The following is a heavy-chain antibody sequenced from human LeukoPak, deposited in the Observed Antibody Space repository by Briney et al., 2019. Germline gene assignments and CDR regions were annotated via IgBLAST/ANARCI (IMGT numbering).Heavy chain of an antibody. J-gene: IGHJ4*02. CDR3: AKAYSSSGGSFDY. V-gene: IGHV3-9*01. CDR2: ISWNSGSI. CDR1: GFTFDDYA. D-gene: IGHD2-2*01. Sequence: GGSLRLSCVASGFTFDDYAIHWVRQAPGKGLQWVSGISWNSGSIGYADSVKGRFTISRDNAKNSLYLQMNSLRAEDTAFYYCAKAYSSSGGSFDYWGQGTLVTVSP.